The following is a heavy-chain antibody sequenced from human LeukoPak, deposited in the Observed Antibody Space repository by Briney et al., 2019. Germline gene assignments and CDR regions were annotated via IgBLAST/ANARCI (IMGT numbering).Heavy chain of an antibody. CDR2: ISGSGGST. J-gene: IGHJ5*02. V-gene: IGHV3-23*01. CDR3: AKDRPPQRIAAACCGWFDP. D-gene: IGHD6-13*01. Sequence: PGGSLRLSCAASGFTFSSYAMSWVRQAPGKGLEWVSDISGSGGSTYYADSVKGRFTISRDNSKNTLYLQMNSLRAEDTAVYYCAKDRPPQRIAAACCGWFDPWGQGTLVTVSS. CDR1: GFTFSSYA.